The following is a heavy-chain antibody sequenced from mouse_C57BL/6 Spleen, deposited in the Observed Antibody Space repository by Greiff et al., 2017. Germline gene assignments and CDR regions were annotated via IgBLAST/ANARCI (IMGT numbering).Heavy chain of an antibody. Sequence: VQLQQSGPGLVQPSQSLSITCTVSGFSLTSYGVHWVRQSPGKGLEWLGVIWRGGSTDYNAAFMSRLSITKDNSKSQVFFKMNRLQADDTAIYYCAKIYYGNYGAMDYWGQGTSVTGSS. D-gene: IGHD2-1*01. CDR3: AKIYYGNYGAMDY. CDR2: IWRGGST. CDR1: GFSLTSYG. J-gene: IGHJ4*01. V-gene: IGHV2-5*01.